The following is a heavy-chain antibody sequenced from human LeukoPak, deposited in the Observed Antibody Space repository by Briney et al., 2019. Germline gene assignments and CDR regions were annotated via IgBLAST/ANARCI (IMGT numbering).Heavy chain of an antibody. CDR2: INPNSGGT. D-gene: IGHD3-22*01. V-gene: IGHV1-2*06. CDR1: GYTFTGCY. J-gene: IGHJ4*02. CDR3: ARDSTTYYYDSSGYEPDY. Sequence: ASVKVSCKASGYTFTGCYMHWVRQAPGQGLEWMGRINPNSGGTNYAQKFQGRVTMTRDTSISTAYMELSRLRSDDTAVYYCARDSTTYYYDSSGYEPDYWGQGTLVTVSS.